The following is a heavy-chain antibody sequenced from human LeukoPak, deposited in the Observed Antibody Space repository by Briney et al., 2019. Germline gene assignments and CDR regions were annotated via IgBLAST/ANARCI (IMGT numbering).Heavy chain of an antibody. CDR3: ARDGDYEDYYYGMDV. CDR2: IWYDGSNK. Sequence: PGGSLRLSCAASGFTLSSYGMHWVRQAPGKGLEWVAVIWYDGSNKYYADSVKGRFTISRDNSKNTLYLQMNSLRAEDTAVYYCARDGDYEDYYYGMDVWGQGTTVTVSS. CDR1: GFTLSSYG. J-gene: IGHJ6*02. D-gene: IGHD4-17*01. V-gene: IGHV3-33*01.